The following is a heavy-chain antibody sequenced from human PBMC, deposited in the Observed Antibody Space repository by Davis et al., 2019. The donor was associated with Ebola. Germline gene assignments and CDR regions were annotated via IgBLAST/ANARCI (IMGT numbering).Heavy chain of an antibody. D-gene: IGHD5-18*01. CDR3: AKVRSGYNYGWDY. CDR1: GFTFSSYA. Sequence: GESLKISCAASGFTFSSYAMSWVRQAPGKGLEWVSVISGSGPSTYYADSVKGRFTISRDNSKNTLYLQMNSLRAEDTAVYYCAKVRSGYNYGWDYWGQGTLVTVSS. V-gene: IGHV3-23*01. J-gene: IGHJ4*02. CDR2: ISGSGPST.